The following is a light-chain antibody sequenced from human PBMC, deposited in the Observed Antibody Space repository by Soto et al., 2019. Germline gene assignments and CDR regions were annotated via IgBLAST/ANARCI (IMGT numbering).Light chain of an antibody. CDR2: EVT. CDR3: SSFTSRFTFV. Sequence: QSALTQPASVSGSPGQSIAISCTGTRSDVGAYNYVSWYQQHPGKAPKLMISEVTNRPSGVSDRFSGSKSGNTASLTISGLQXXXEXXXYCSSFTSRFTFVFGTGTKLTVL. V-gene: IGLV2-14*01. J-gene: IGLJ1*01. CDR1: RSDVGAYNY.